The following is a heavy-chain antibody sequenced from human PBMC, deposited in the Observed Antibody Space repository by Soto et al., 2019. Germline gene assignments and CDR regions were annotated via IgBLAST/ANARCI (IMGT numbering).Heavy chain of an antibody. Sequence: NPSETLSLTCAVYGGSFSGYYWSWIRQPPGKGLEWIGEINHSGSTNYNPSLKSRVTISVDTSKNQFSLKLSSVTAADTAVYYCARPVRPSATRYSSWYVMGFDPWGQGTLVTVSS. CDR2: INHSGST. CDR3: ARPVRPSATRYSSWYVMGFDP. D-gene: IGHD6-13*01. J-gene: IGHJ5*02. V-gene: IGHV4-34*01. CDR1: GGSFSGYY.